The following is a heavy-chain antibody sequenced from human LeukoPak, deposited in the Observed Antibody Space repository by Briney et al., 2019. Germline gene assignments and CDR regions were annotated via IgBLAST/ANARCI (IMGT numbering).Heavy chain of an antibody. Sequence: PGGSLRLSCAASGFTFDDYAMHWVRQAPGKVLEWVSLSSGDGGSTYYADSVKGRFTISRDNSKNSLYLQMNSLRTEDTALYYCAKDVGQLEYYYYGMDVWGQGTTVTVSS. CDR3: AKDVGQLEYYYYGMDV. CDR1: GFTFDDYA. V-gene: IGHV3-43*02. J-gene: IGHJ6*02. CDR2: SSGDGGST. D-gene: IGHD6-13*01.